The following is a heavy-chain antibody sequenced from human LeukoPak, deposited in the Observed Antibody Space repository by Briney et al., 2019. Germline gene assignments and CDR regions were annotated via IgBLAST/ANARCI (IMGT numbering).Heavy chain of an antibody. CDR1: GCSISIYY. D-gene: IGHD3-16*01. CDR3: ARDRELGS. J-gene: IGHJ5*02. V-gene: IGHV4-59*01. CDR2: IYNSGST. Sequence: TTSETLCLTCIVSGCSISIYYWNWIRQPPGKGLEWIGYIYNSGSTDYNPSLKRRVTISADTSKNQFSLKLTSVTAADTAVYYCARDRELGSWGQGILVTVSS.